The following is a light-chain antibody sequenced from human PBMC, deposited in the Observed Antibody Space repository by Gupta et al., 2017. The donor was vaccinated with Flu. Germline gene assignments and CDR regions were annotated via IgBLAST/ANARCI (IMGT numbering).Light chain of an antibody. Sequence: GQTARITCSGDALPKQYAYWYQQKPGQAPVLVIYKDSERPSGIPERFSGSSSGTTVTLTISGVQAEDEADYYCQSADSSGTSWVFGGGTKLTVL. J-gene: IGLJ3*02. V-gene: IGLV3-25*03. CDR3: QSADSSGTSWV. CDR2: KDS. CDR1: ALPKQY.